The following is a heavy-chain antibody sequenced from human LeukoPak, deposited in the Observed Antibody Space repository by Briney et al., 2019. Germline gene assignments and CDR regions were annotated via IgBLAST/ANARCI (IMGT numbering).Heavy chain of an antibody. Sequence: GGSLRLSCAVSGFTVSGNYMSWVRQAPGKGLEWVSLIHSGGTTDYADSVKDRFTISRDYSKNTVNLQINSLRAEDTAVYYCARERRYCSGDNCYSWLDYWGQGTLVTVSS. CDR2: IHSGGTT. CDR3: ARERRYCSGDNCYSWLDY. CDR1: GFTVSGNY. J-gene: IGHJ4*02. D-gene: IGHD2-15*01. V-gene: IGHV3-53*01.